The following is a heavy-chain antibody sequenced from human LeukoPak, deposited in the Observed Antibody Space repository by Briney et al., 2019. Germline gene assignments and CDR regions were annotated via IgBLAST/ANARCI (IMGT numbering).Heavy chain of an antibody. CDR1: GFTFSSYG. CDR2: IRYDGSNK. J-gene: IGHJ4*02. D-gene: IGHD3-22*01. CDR3: AKDPTHYRVWDDYDSTVLSY. V-gene: IGHV3-30*02. Sequence: GGSLRLSCAASGFTFSSYGMHWVRQAPGKGLEWAAFIRYDGSNKYYADSVKGRFTISRDNSKNTLYLEMNSLRAADTAVYYCAKDPTHYRVWDDYDSTVLSYWGQGTLVTVSS.